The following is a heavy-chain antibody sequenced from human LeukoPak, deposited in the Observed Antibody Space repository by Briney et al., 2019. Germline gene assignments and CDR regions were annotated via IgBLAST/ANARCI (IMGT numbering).Heavy chain of an antibody. CDR2: ISRSSYI. J-gene: IGHJ6*04. CDR1: GFTFSSYS. CDR3: ARDPLRYFDWLLGPYGMDV. D-gene: IGHD3-9*01. V-gene: IGHV3-21*01. Sequence: PGGSLRLSCAASGFTFSSYSMNWVRQAPGQGLEWVSSISRSSYIYYADSVNGRFTISRDNAKNSLYLQMNSLRAEDTAVYYCARDPLRYFDWLLGPYGMDVWGKGTTVTVSS.